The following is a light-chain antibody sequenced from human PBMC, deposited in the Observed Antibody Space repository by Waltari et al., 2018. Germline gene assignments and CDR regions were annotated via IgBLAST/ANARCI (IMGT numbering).Light chain of an antibody. V-gene: IGLV4-69*01. CDR1: SGHSTNV. CDR2: VNSDGSS. Sequence: QLVLTQSPSASASLGASVKLTCTLSSGHSTNVIAWLQKRPEEGPRYWMKVNSDGSSNKGDEIPDRFSGSSSGAERYRTISSLQSEDEADYYCQTGGHGTWVFGGGTKLTVL. J-gene: IGLJ3*02. CDR3: QTGGHGTWV.